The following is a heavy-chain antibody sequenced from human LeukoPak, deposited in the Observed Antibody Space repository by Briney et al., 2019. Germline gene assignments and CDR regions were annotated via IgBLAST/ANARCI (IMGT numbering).Heavy chain of an antibody. Sequence: SGTLSLTCAVSGGSISSSNWWSWVRQPPGKGLEWIGQIYHSGSTNHNPSLKSRVAISVDKSKNQFSLNLNSVTAADTAVYYCARAGQGYCSSTSCYLSLDYWGQGTLVTVSS. CDR3: ARAGQGYCSSTSCYLSLDY. J-gene: IGHJ4*02. D-gene: IGHD2-2*01. CDR1: GGSISSSNW. CDR2: IYHSGST. V-gene: IGHV4-4*02.